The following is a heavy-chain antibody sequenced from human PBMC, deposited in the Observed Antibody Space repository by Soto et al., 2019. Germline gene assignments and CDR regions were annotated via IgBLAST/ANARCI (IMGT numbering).Heavy chain of an antibody. CDR2: IKQDGSEK. V-gene: IGHV3-7*05. CDR3: ATNQKISPAPFDY. D-gene: IGHD2-2*01. J-gene: IGHJ4*02. CDR1: GFTFSSYW. Sequence: GGSLRLSCAASGFTFSSYWMSWVRQAPGKGLEWVANIKQDGSEKYYVDSVKGRFTISRNNAKNSLYLQMNSLRAEDTAVYYCATNQKISPAPFDYWGQGTLVTVSS.